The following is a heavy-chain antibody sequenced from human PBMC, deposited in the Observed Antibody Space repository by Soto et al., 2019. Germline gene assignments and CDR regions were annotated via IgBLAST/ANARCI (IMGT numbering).Heavy chain of an antibody. V-gene: IGHV3-23*01. CDR3: ARGRSFQLMVYADAFDI. CDR1: GFTFSSYA. CDR2: ISGSGGST. J-gene: IGHJ3*02. D-gene: IGHD2-8*01. Sequence: PGGSLRLPCAASGFTFSSYAMSWVRQAPGKGLEWVSAISGSGGSTYYADSVKGRFTISRDNSKNTLYLQMNSLRAEDTAVYYCARGRSFQLMVYADAFDIWGQGTVVTVSS.